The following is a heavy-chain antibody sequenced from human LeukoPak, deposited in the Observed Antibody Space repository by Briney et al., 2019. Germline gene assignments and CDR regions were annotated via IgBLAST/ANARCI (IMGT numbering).Heavy chain of an antibody. CDR1: GYSFTSYW. D-gene: IGHD3-10*01. CDR3: AGGRGGSGSYYNRKYFDY. V-gene: IGHV5-51*01. J-gene: IGHJ4*02. Sequence: GESLKISCKGSGYSFTSYWIGWVRQMPGKGLEWMGIIYPGDSDTRYSPSFQGQVTISADKSISTAYLQWSSLKASDTAMYYCAGGRGGSGSYYNRKYFDYWGQGTLVTVSS. CDR2: IYPGDSDT.